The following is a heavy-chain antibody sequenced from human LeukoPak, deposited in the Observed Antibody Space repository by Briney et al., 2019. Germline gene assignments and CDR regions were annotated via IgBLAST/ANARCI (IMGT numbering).Heavy chain of an antibody. V-gene: IGHV3-33*01. CDR3: ARDRNPLLWFGESPDAFDI. Sequence: GGSLRLSCAASGFTFSSYGMHWVRQAPGKGLEWVAVIWYDGSNKYYADSVKGRFTISRDNSKNTLYLQMNSLRAEDTAVCYCARDRNPLLWFGESPDAFDIWGQGTMVTVSS. CDR2: IWYDGSNK. CDR1: GFTFSSYG. J-gene: IGHJ3*02. D-gene: IGHD3-10*01.